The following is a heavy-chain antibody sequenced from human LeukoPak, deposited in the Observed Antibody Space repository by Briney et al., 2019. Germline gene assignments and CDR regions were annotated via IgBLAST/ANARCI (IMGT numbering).Heavy chain of an antibody. CDR3: ARGEGYCSGGSCYSNDY. J-gene: IGHJ4*02. D-gene: IGHD2-15*01. CDR1: GGSISNYY. CDR2: IYYSGST. Sequence: PSETLSLTCTVSGGSISNYYWCWIRQPPGKGLEWIGYIYYSGSTNYNPSLKSRVTISVDTSKNQFSLKLSSVTAADTAVYYCARGEGYCSGGSCYSNDYWGQGTLVTVSS. V-gene: IGHV4-59*01.